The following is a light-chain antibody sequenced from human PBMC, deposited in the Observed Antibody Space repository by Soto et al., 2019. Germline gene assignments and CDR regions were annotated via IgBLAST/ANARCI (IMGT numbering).Light chain of an antibody. CDR1: SSDIGGYNY. Sequence: QSVLTQPASVSGSPGQSITIPCTGTSSDIGGYNYVSWYQQFPGKAPKLMIYDVSNRPSGVSNRFSASKSGNTASLTISGLQAEDEADYYCSSYTSSSTLYVVFGGGTKLTVL. CDR2: DVS. J-gene: IGLJ2*01. V-gene: IGLV2-14*01. CDR3: SSYTSSSTLYVV.